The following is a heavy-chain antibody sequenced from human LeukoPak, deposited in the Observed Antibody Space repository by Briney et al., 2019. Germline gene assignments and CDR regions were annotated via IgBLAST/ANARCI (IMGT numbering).Heavy chain of an antibody. V-gene: IGHV4-59*01. CDR2: IYYSGST. CDR3: ATRDDFWSGYGH. J-gene: IGHJ4*02. D-gene: IGHD3-3*01. Sequence: PSETLFLTCTVSGGSISSYYWSWIRQPPGKGLEWIGYIYYSGSTNYNPSLKSRVTISVDTSKNQFSLKLSSVTAADTAVYYCATRDDFWSGYGHWGQGTLVTVSS. CDR1: GGSISSYY.